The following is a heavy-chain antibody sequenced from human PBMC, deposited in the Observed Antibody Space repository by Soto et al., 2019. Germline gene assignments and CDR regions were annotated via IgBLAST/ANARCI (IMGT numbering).Heavy chain of an antibody. D-gene: IGHD6-19*01. J-gene: IGHJ6*02. V-gene: IGHV4-34*01. CDR1: GDSLRGQS. CDR3: AREDSYGWSGESLDV. CDR2: LDQSGGT. Sequence: QVQLQQWGAGLLKASETLSLTCAVVGDSLRGQSWNWIRQSPGKGLEWIGELDQSGGTNYNPSLTSRAIISDDTSKNQFSLTVTSVTAADTAVYYCAREDSYGWSGESLDVWGQGTTVTVSS.